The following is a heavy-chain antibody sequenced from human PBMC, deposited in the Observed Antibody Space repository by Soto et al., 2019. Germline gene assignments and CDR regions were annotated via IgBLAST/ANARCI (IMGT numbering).Heavy chain of an antibody. CDR1: GFTFSSYA. V-gene: IGHV3-30-3*01. CDR2: ISYDGSNK. J-gene: IGHJ4*02. CDR3: ARLPIVVVPAAAERDY. Sequence: HPGGSLRLSCAASGFTFSSYAMHWVRQAPGKGLEWVAVISYDGSNKYYADSVKGRFTISRDNSKNTLYLQMNSLRAEDTAVYYCARLPIVVVPAAAERDYWGQGTLVTVS. D-gene: IGHD2-2*01.